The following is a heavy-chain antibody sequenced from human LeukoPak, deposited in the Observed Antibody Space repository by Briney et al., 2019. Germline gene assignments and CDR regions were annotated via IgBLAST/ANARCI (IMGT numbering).Heavy chain of an antibody. CDR2: IYTSGST. V-gene: IGHV4-61*02. CDR3: ARGVYCSGGSCPLAFDI. CDR1: GGSISSGSDY. Sequence: SETLSLTCTVSGGSISSGSDYWSWLRQPAGKGLEWIGRIYTSGSTNYNPSLKSRVTISVDTSKSQFTLKLSSVTAADTAVYYCARGVYCSGGSCPLAFDIWGQGTMVTVSS. D-gene: IGHD2-15*01. J-gene: IGHJ3*02.